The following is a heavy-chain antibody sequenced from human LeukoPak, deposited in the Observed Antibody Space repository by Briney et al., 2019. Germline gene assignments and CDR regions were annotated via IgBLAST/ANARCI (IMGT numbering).Heavy chain of an antibody. Sequence: PSETLSLTCAVYGGSFSGYYWSWIRQPPGKGLEWSGEINHSGSTNYNPSLKSRVTISVDTSKNQSSLKLSSVTAADRAVYYCARGAVGATIDYWGQGTLVTVSS. CDR1: GGSFSGYY. CDR2: INHSGST. D-gene: IGHD1-26*01. V-gene: IGHV4-34*01. J-gene: IGHJ4*02. CDR3: ARGAVGATIDY.